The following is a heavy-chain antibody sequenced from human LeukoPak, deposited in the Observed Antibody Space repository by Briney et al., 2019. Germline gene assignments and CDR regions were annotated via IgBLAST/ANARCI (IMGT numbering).Heavy chain of an antibody. CDR2: INPNSGGT. CDR1: GYTFTAYY. D-gene: IGHD6-13*01. Sequence: EASVKVSCKTSGYTFTAYYMHWVRQAPGQGPEWMAWINPNSGGTNYAQKFQGRVTMTRDMSTSTVYMELSSLRSEDTAVYYCARETDSSSWLPAAWGQGTLVTVSS. J-gene: IGHJ5*02. CDR3: ARETDSSSWLPAA. V-gene: IGHV1-2*02.